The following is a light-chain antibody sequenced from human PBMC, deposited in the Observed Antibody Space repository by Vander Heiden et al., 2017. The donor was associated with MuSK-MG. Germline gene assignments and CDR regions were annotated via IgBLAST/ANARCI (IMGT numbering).Light chain of an antibody. CDR1: SSNIGSNT. CDR3: AAWDDSRRGVV. J-gene: IGLJ2*01. V-gene: IGLV1-44*01. Sequence: QSVLTQPPSASGTPGQRVTISCSGSSSNIGSNTVNWYQQLPGTAPKRLIYSNNQRPSGVPDRFSGSKSGTSASLAISGLQSEDEADYYCAAWDDSRRGVVFGGGTKLTVL. CDR2: SNN.